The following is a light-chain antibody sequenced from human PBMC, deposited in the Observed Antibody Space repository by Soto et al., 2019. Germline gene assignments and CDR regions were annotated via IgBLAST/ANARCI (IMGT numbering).Light chain of an antibody. CDR3: QQYYTSPYT. V-gene: IGKV4-1*01. Sequence: IVMTQSPDSLAVSLGERATINCKSSQSVLSSSNSKKYLAWYQQKPGQPPKLLIYWASTRESGVPDRFSGSGSGTDVTLTISSLQAEDVAVYYCQQYYTSPYTFGQGTKLEIK. J-gene: IGKJ2*01. CDR2: WAS. CDR1: QSVLSSSNSKKY.